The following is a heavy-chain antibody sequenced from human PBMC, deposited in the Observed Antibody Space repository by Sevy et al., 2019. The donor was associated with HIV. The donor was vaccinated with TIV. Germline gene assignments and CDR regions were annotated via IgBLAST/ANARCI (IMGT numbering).Heavy chain of an antibody. D-gene: IGHD4-17*01. J-gene: IGHJ6*02. Sequence: ASVKVSCKASGYIFTNYEINRVRQATGQGLEWLGRMNPDSGNTDYAQKFQGRVTMTRNTSISTAYMELSSLRSEETAVYFCARGPYGSSPEDYYYYGMDVWGQGTPVTVSS. CDR3: ARGPYGSSPEDYYYYGMDV. V-gene: IGHV1-8*01. CDR1: GYIFTNYE. CDR2: MNPDSGNT.